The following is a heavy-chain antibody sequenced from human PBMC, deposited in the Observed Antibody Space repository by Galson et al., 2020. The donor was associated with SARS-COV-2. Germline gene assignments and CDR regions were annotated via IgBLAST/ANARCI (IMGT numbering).Heavy chain of an antibody. CDR2: FDSEDGET. Sequence: ASAKVSCKVSGYTLTELSMHWVRQAPGKGLEWMGGFDSEDGETIYAQKFQGRVTMTEDTSTDTAYMELSSLRSEDTAVYYCATSSPFRGNNNWFDPWGQGTLVTVSS. CDR1: GYTLTELS. CDR3: ATSSPFRGNNNWFDP. J-gene: IGHJ5*02. V-gene: IGHV1-24*01. D-gene: IGHD5-12*01.